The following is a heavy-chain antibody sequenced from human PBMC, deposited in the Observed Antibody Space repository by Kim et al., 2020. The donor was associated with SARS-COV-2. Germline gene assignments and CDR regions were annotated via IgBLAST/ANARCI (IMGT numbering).Heavy chain of an antibody. CDR2: ISGSGGST. V-gene: IGHV3-23*01. Sequence: GGSLRLSCAASGFTFSSYAMSWVRQAPGKGLEWVSAISGSGGSTYYADSVKGRFTISRDNSKNTLYLQMNSLRAEDTAVYYCAKDHTDSSSWSTEGNFDYWGQGTLVTVSS. J-gene: IGHJ4*02. CDR3: AKDHTDSSSWSTEGNFDY. CDR1: GFTFSSYA. D-gene: IGHD6-13*01.